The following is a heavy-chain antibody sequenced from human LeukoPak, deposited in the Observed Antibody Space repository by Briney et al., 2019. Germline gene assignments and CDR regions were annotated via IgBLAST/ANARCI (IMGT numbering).Heavy chain of an antibody. J-gene: IGHJ4*02. V-gene: IGHV3-30*18. CDR1: GXTFSSYG. D-gene: IGHD6-19*01. Sequence: GGSLRLSCAASGXTFSSYGMHWVRQAPGKGLEWVAVISYDGSNKYYADSVKGRFTISRDNSKNTLYLQMNSLRAEDTAVYYCAKWPRAVADLGIRPYYFDYWGQGTLVTVSS. CDR2: ISYDGSNK. CDR3: AKWPRAVADLGIRPYYFDY.